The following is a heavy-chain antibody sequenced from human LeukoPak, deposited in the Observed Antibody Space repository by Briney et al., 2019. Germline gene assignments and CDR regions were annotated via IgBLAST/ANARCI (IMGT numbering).Heavy chain of an antibody. D-gene: IGHD1-14*01. CDR2: LTYSGGST. CDR1: GFTFSSYG. CDR3: AKPARTDAFDI. J-gene: IGHJ3*02. V-gene: IGHV3-23*01. Sequence: GGSLRLSCAASGFTFSSYGMTWVRQAPGMGLEWVSALTYSGGSTYYAASVKGRFTISRDNSKNTLYLQMNSLRAEDTAVYYCAKPARTDAFDIWGQGTMVTVSS.